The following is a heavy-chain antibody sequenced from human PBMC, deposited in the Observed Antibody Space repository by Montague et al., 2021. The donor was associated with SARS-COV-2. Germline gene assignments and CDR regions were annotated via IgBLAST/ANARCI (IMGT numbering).Heavy chain of an antibody. V-gene: IGHV4-39*07. J-gene: IGHJ1*01. CDR1: GGSISVSSYY. D-gene: IGHD1-1*01. CDR3: ASSPLRTSGANWYDKYFQH. CDR2: IYYGGTA. Sequence: SETLSLTCTVSGGSISVSSYYWVWIRQPPGKGLEWIGSIYYGGTADYNPSLKSRVTTSVDTSNNQFSLKLTSLTAADTAVYSCASSPLRTSGANWYDKYFQHWGQGTRVTVSS.